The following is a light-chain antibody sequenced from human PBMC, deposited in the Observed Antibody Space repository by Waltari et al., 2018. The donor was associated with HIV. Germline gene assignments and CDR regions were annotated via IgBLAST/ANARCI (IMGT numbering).Light chain of an antibody. CDR3: SSYTSSNTLPYV. CDR2: DVS. Sequence: QSALTQPASVSGSPGQSITISCTGTSSDVGGYNYVSWSQQHPGKAPKLMIYDVSKRPSGVSNRFSGSKSGNTASLTISGLQAEDEADYYCSSYTSSNTLPYVFGTGTKVTVL. V-gene: IGLV2-14*03. J-gene: IGLJ1*01. CDR1: SSDVGGYNY.